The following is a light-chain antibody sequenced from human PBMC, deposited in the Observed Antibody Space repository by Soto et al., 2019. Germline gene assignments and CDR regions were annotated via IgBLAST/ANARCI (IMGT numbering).Light chain of an antibody. CDR1: QDISSW. Sequence: DIQMIQSPSSVSASVGDSVTITFLASQDISSWLAWYQQKPGKAPNLLIYAASSLQSGVPSRFSGSGSGTDFTLTINSLQPEDIATYYCQQTNSFPRTFGQGTKVDIK. CDR3: QQTNSFPRT. V-gene: IGKV1-12*01. CDR2: AAS. J-gene: IGKJ1*01.